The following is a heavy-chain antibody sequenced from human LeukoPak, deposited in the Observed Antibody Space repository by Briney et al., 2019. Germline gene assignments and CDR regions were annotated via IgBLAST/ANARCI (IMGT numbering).Heavy chain of an antibody. D-gene: IGHD5-12*01. CDR3: ARGGNIVATSYYFYYDMDV. V-gene: IGHV3-30-3*01. J-gene: IGHJ6*02. CDR1: GFTFSNYA. CDR2: ISYDGSNK. Sequence: GGSLRLSCAASGFTFSNYAMHWVRQAPGKGLEWMAVISYDGSNKYYADSVKGRFTISRDNSKNTLYLQMNSLRAEDTAVYYCARGGNIVATSYYFYYDMDVWGQGTTVTVSS.